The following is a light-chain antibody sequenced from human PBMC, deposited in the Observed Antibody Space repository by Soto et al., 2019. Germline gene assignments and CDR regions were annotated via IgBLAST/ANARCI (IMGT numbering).Light chain of an antibody. CDR3: QQSYRTPPIT. Sequence: DIQMTQSPSSLSASVGDRATITCRASQSISSYLNWYQQKPGKAPKLLIYAASSLQSGVPSRFSGGGSGTDFTLTIRSLQPEDFATYYCQQSYRTPPITFGQGTRLEIK. CDR1: QSISSY. J-gene: IGKJ5*01. V-gene: IGKV1-39*01. CDR2: AAS.